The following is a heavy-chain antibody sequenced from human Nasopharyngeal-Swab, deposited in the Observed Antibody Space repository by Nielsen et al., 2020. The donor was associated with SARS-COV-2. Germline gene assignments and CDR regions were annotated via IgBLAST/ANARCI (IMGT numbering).Heavy chain of an antibody. J-gene: IGHJ5*02. D-gene: IGHD1-26*01. CDR2: IYYSGST. Sequence: SETLSLTCTVSGGSISSYYWSWIRQPPGKGLEWIGYIYYSGSTNYNPSLKSRVTISVDTSKNQFSLKLSSVTAADTAVYYCARYSGSYYWFDPWSQGTLVTVSS. CDR1: GGSISSYY. V-gene: IGHV4-59*01. CDR3: ARYSGSYYWFDP.